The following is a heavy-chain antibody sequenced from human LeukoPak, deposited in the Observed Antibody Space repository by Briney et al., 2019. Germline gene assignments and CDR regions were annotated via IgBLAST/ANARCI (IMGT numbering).Heavy chain of an antibody. CDR2: TSAYNGNT. CDR3: ARVGPDRRGFLEWLNHDY. D-gene: IGHD3-3*01. Sequence: ASVKVSCKASGYTFTSYGISWVRQAPGQGLEWMGWTSAYNGNTNYAQKLQGRVTMTTDTSTSTAYMELRSLRSDDTAVYYCARVGPDRRGFLEWLNHDYWGQGTLVTVSS. CDR1: GYTFTSYG. V-gene: IGHV1-18*01. J-gene: IGHJ4*02.